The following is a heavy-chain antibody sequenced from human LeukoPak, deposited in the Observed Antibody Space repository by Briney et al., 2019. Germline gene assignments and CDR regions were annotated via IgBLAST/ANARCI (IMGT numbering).Heavy chain of an antibody. Sequence: SVKVSCKASGGTFSSYAISWVRQAPGQGLEWMGGIIPIFGTANYAQKFQGRVTITADESTSTAYMELSSLRSEDTAVYYCARTTVTTRVYYYYYYMDVWGKGTTVTISS. J-gene: IGHJ6*03. CDR3: ARTTVTTRVYYYYYYMDV. CDR1: GGTFSSYA. CDR2: IIPIFGTA. D-gene: IGHD4-17*01. V-gene: IGHV1-69*13.